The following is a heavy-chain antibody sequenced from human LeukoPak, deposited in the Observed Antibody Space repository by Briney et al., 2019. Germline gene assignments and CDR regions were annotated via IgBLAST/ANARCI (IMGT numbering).Heavy chain of an antibody. CDR3: ARDRKWELRGGDY. J-gene: IGHJ4*02. D-gene: IGHD1-26*01. Sequence: ASVKVSCKASGYTFTGYYMHWVRQAPGQGLEWMGWINPNSGGTNYAQKFQGWVTMTRDTSISTAYMELSRLRSDDTAVYYCARDRKWELRGGDYWGQGTLVTVSS. CDR2: INPNSGGT. CDR1: GYTFTGYY. V-gene: IGHV1-2*04.